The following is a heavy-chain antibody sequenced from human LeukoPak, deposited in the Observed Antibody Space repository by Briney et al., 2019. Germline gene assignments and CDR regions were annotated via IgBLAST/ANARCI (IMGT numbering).Heavy chain of an antibody. V-gene: IGHV1-2*02. CDR1: GYTFTGYY. Sequence: GASVKVSCKASGYTFTGYYMHWVRQAPGQGLEWMGWINPNSGGTNYAQKFQGRVTMTRDTSISTAYMELSRLRSDDTAVYYCARELLRPDSSGAFDYWGQGTLVTVSS. CDR3: ARELLRPDSSGAFDY. CDR2: INPNSGGT. J-gene: IGHJ4*02. D-gene: IGHD3-22*01.